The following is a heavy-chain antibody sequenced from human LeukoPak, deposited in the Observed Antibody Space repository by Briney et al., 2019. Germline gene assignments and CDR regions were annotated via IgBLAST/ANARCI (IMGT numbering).Heavy chain of an antibody. CDR2: IYYIGST. Sequence: SQTLSLTCTVSGGSISSGGYYWSWIRQHPGKGLEWIGYIYYIGSTYYNPSLKSRVTISVDTSKNQFSLKLSSVAAADTAVYYCARGGCSSTSCYGWFDPWGQGTLVTVSS. CDR1: GGSISSGGYY. V-gene: IGHV4-31*03. D-gene: IGHD2-2*01. J-gene: IGHJ5*02. CDR3: ARGGCSSTSCYGWFDP.